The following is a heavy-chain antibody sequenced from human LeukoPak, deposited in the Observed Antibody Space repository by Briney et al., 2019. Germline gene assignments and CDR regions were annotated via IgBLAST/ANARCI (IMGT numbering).Heavy chain of an antibody. D-gene: IGHD5-18*01. J-gene: IGHJ5*02. CDR3: AKGIGYSYGNWFDP. V-gene: IGHV3-30-3*01. CDR1: RFTFSSYA. Sequence: GGSLRLSCAASRFTFSSYAMHWVRQAPGKGLEWVALISLDGSNKYYADSVKGRFTISRDNSKNTLYLQMNSLRAEDTAVYYCAKGIGYSYGNWFDPWGQGTLVTVSS. CDR2: ISLDGSNK.